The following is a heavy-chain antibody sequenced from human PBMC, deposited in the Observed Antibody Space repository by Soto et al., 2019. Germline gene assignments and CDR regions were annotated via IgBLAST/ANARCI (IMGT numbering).Heavy chain of an antibody. V-gene: IGHV3-30*18. D-gene: IGHD6-19*01. Sequence: VQLVESGGGVVQPGRSLRLSCAASGFTFSADAMHWFRQATGKGLEWVAVVSHDGRNTHYADSVKGRFTISRDRSKNTVSLEMTSLRAEDTAVYYCAKGGRQWLVTSAFNYWGQGALVTVSS. CDR3: AKGGRQWLVTSAFNY. CDR1: GFTFSADA. CDR2: VSHDGRNT. J-gene: IGHJ4*02.